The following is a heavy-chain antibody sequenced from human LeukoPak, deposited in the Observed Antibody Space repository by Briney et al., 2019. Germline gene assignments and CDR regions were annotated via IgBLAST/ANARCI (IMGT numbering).Heavy chain of an antibody. D-gene: IGHD1-1*01. J-gene: IGHJ3*02. CDR2: IYPGDSDT. CDR1: GYSFTSYW. CDR3: VRKGRMSWMAFDI. Sequence: GESLKISCKGSGYSFTSYWIGWVRQMPGKGLEWMGIIYPGDSDTRYSPSFQGQVTISADKSISTAYLQWSSLKASDTAMYYCVRKGRMSWMAFDIWGQGTMVTVSS. V-gene: IGHV5-51*01.